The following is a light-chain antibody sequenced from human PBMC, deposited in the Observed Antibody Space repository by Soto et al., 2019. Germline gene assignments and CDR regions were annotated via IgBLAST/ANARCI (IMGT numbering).Light chain of an antibody. J-gene: IGLJ1*01. Sequence: QSVLTQPPSASGTPGQRVTISCSGSSSNIGSNTVNWYQQLPETAPKLLIYSDNQRPSAVPDRFSGSKSGTSASLAISGLQAEDEADYYCAAWDDSLNARYVFGSGTKVTVL. CDR3: AAWDDSLNARYV. V-gene: IGLV1-44*01. CDR2: SDN. CDR1: SSNIGSNT.